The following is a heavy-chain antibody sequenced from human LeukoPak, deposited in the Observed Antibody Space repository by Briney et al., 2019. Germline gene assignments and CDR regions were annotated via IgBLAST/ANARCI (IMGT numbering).Heavy chain of an antibody. CDR3: ARAPRIAVAGTWFDY. CDR1: GGSFSGYY. V-gene: IGHV4-34*01. D-gene: IGHD6-19*01. J-gene: IGHJ4*02. Sequence: PSETLSLTCAVYGGSFSGYYWTWIRQPPGKGLEWIGEINHSGSTNYNPSLKSRVTISVDTSKNQFSLNLSSVTAADTAVYYCARAPRIAVAGTWFDYWGQGTLVTVSS. CDR2: INHSGST.